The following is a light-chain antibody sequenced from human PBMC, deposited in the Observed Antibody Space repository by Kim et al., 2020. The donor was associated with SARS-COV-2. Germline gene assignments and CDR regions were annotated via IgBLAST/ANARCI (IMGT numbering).Light chain of an antibody. J-gene: IGKJ4*01. CDR2: GAS. CDR1: QSASHY. Sequence: EIVMTQSPVTLSVLPGERATLSCRASQSASHYLAWYQQRPGQAPRLLIYGASTRATGIPARFSGSGSETEFTLIISSPQSEDFAVYYCQQYNKWPLTFGGGTKVDIK. V-gene: IGKV3-15*01. CDR3: QQYNKWPLT.